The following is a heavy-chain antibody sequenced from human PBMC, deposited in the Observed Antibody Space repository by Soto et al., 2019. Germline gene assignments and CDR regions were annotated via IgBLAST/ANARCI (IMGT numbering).Heavy chain of an antibody. CDR1: GFSLTSPGMC. Sequence: SGPTLVNPTETLTLTCTFSGFSLTSPGMCVSWIRQPPGKALEWLALIERDNDDKYYSTSLKTRLTNSKETRKKKVVLTMTKIDPADTGTYYCARSIRGPRRFNGMDVWGQGTTVTVSS. V-gene: IGHV2-70*13. D-gene: IGHD1-20*01. CDR3: ARSIRGPRRFNGMDV. J-gene: IGHJ6*02. CDR2: IERDNDDK.